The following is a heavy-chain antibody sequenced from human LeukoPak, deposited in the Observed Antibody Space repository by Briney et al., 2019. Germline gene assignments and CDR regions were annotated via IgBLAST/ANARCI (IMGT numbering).Heavy chain of an antibody. CDR2: IKQDGSEK. CDR1: GFTFSSYW. Sequence: GRSLRLSCAASGFTFSSYWMSWVRQAPGKGLEWVANIKQDGSEKYYVDSVKGRFTISRDNAKNSLYLQMNSLRAEDTAVYYCARATLWFGDYPGGYWGQGTLVTVSS. V-gene: IGHV3-7*01. D-gene: IGHD3-10*01. J-gene: IGHJ4*02. CDR3: ARATLWFGDYPGGY.